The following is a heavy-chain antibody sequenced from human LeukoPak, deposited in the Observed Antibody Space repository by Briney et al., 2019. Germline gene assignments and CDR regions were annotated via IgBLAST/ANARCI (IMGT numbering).Heavy chain of an antibody. D-gene: IGHD5-24*01. CDR1: GYIFTNYA. CDR2: VSAANNP. V-gene: IGHV1-3*01. CDR3: AMSVEMPPIPSFDY. J-gene: IGHJ4*02. Sequence: ASVKVSCKASGYIFTNYALHWVRQAPGQGLELLGWVSAANNPEYSQKFQGRVVITRDASATTSYLELNSLRSEDTAVYYCAMSVEMPPIPSFDYWGQGTLVTVSS.